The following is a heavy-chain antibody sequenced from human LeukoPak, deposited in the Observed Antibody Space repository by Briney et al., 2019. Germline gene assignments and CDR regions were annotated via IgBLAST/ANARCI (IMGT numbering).Heavy chain of an antibody. J-gene: IGHJ5*02. D-gene: IGHD3-22*01. CDR3: ARDEARYSSGYYPNWFDP. CDR2: ISGYNGYT. V-gene: IGHV1-18*01. CDR1: GYTFTSYG. Sequence: SVKVSCKASGYTFTSYGISWVRPAPGQGLEWMGWISGYNGYTHYANNHQGRVTMTTDTSTSTAYMELRSLRSDDTAVYYCARDEARYSSGYYPNWFDPWGQGTLVTVSS.